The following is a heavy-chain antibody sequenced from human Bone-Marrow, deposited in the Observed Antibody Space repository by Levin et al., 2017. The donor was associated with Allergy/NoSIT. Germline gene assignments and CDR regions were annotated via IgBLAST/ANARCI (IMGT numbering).Heavy chain of an antibody. CDR1: GYIFTSYA. J-gene: IGHJ6*02. D-gene: IGHD6-19*01. V-gene: IGHV7-4-1*02. Sequence: VASVKVSCKASGYIFTSYAINWVRQAPGQGPEWMGWINTNNGKPRYAQGFTGRFVFSLDTSVSTASLQINSLKADDTAVYYCASDVAVGGSKAMDVWGQGTTVTVSS. CDR2: INTNNGKP. CDR3: ASDVAVGGSKAMDV.